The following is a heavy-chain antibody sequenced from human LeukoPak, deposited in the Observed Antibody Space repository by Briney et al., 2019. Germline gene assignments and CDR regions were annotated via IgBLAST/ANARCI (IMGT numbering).Heavy chain of an antibody. CDR3: ARTAVALRTFDY. CDR1: GFTFSSYG. CDR2: IWYDGSNK. J-gene: IGHJ4*02. D-gene: IGHD6-19*01. Sequence: GGSLRLSCAASGFTFSSYGMHWVRQAPGKGLEWVAVIWYDGSNKYYADSVKGRFTISRDNSKNTLYLQMNSLRAEDTAVYYCARTAVALRTFDYWGQGTLVTVSS. V-gene: IGHV3-33*01.